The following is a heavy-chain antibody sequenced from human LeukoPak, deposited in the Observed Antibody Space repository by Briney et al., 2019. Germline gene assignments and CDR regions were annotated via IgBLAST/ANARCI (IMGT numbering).Heavy chain of an antibody. CDR2: ISSSSSTI. CDR1: GFTFSSYS. CDR3: ARQVGATKGYYYYYMDV. Sequence: GGSLRLSCAASGFTFSSYSMNWVRQAPGKGLEGVSYISSSSSTIYYADSVKGRFTIYKDNAKNSLYLQMNSLRAEDTAVYYCARQVGATKGYYYYYMDVWGKGTTVTVSS. J-gene: IGHJ6*03. D-gene: IGHD1-26*01. V-gene: IGHV3-48*01.